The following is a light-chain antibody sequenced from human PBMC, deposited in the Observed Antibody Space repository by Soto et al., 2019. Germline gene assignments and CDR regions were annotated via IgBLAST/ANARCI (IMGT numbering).Light chain of an antibody. Sequence: DIPMTQSPSPLSASVGDRVTITCRASQSINRDFNWYQQKPGKAPKLLISSASSLRSGVPSRFSGSGSGTDFTLTISSLQPEDFATYHCQQSYNTPYTFGQGTKLDLK. CDR1: QSINRD. J-gene: IGKJ2*01. CDR2: SAS. CDR3: QQSYNTPYT. V-gene: IGKV1-39*01.